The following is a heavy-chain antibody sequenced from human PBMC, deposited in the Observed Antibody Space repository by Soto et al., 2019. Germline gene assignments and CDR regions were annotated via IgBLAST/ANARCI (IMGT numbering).Heavy chain of an antibody. CDR1: GGSISSGGYY. Sequence: SETLSLTCTVSGGSISSGGYYWSWIRQHPGKGLEWIGYIYYSGSTYYNPSLKSRVTISVDTSKNQFSLKLSSVTAADTAVYYCARVSGLLWYGFDYWGQGTLVTVSS. V-gene: IGHV4-31*03. CDR2: IYYSGST. CDR3: ARVSGLLWYGFDY. J-gene: IGHJ4*02. D-gene: IGHD3-10*01.